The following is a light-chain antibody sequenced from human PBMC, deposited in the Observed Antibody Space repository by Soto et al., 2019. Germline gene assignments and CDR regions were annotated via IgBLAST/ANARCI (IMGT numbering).Light chain of an antibody. CDR1: QSVSSSY. CDR3: QQYDRSPGSFI. CDR2: GAS. V-gene: IGKV3-20*01. Sequence: EIVLTQSPGTLSLSPGERATLSCRASQSVSSSYLAWYQQKPGQAPRLLIYGASSRATGIPDRFSGSGSGTDFTIAISRLEPEDSAVYYYQQYDRSPGSFIFGPGTTVHIK. J-gene: IGKJ3*01.